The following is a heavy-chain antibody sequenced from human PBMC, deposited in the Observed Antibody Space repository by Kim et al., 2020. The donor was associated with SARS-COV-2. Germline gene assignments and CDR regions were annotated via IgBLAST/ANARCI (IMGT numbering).Heavy chain of an antibody. J-gene: IGHJ6*03. D-gene: IGHD3-3*01. CDR3: ASAAQATFWSGSFPYYYYYYMDV. V-gene: IGHV3-48*03. CDR2: ISSSGSTI. CDR1: GFTFSSYE. Sequence: GGSLRLSCAASGFTFSSYEMNWVRQAPGKGLEWVSYISSSGSTIYYADSVKGRFTISRDNAKNSLYLQMNSLRAEDTAVYYCASAAQATFWSGSFPYYYYYYMDVWGKGTTVTVSS.